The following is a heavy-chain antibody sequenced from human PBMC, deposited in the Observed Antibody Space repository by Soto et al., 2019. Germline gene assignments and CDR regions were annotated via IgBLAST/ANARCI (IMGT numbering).Heavy chain of an antibody. D-gene: IGHD6-19*01. J-gene: IGHJ4*02. Sequence: QVQLQQWGAGLLKPSETLSLTCAVYGGSFSGYYWSWIRQPPGKGLEWIGEINHSGSTNYNPSLTSRVTLSVDPCKSQFSPNLTPVPAADTAVYYCASGYSLAVPGGGLWGQGTLVTVSS. V-gene: IGHV4-34*01. CDR1: GGSFSGYY. CDR3: ASGYSLAVPGGGL. CDR2: INHSGST.